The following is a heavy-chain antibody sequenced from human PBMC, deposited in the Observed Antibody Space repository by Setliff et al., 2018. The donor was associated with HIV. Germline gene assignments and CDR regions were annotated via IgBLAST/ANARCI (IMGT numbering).Heavy chain of an antibody. V-gene: IGHV3-74*01. D-gene: IGHD6-6*01. J-gene: IGHJ4*02. CDR1: GFTFSSYW. CDR3: ASLGGLLYTSSSLREVDY. CDR2: INSDESST. Sequence: LSCAASGFTFSSYWMHWVRQAPGKGLVWVSVINSDESSTSYADSVKGRFTISRDNAKNTLYLQMNSLRAEDTAVYYCASLGGLLYTSSSLREVDYWGQGTLVTVSS.